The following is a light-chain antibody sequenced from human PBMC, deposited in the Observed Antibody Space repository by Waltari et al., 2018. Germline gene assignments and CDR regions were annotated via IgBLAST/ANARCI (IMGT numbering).Light chain of an antibody. CDR2: QIS. J-gene: IGKJ4*01. Sequence: DIVMTQTPLSLSVTPGQPASISYKSSQSLLHSDGKTYLYWYFQRSGQSPQLLIYQISGRFSGVPDRFSGSGSGTDFTLRISRVEPDDIGVYYCMQAMHLPLTFGGGTKVEVK. CDR1: QSLLHSDGKTY. V-gene: IGKV2-29*03. CDR3: MQAMHLPLT.